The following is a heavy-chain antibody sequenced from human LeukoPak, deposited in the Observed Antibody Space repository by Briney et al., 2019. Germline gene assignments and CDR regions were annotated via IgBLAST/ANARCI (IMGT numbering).Heavy chain of an antibody. CDR2: IFPSGGEI. CDR1: GFTFSTFA. D-gene: IGHD2-8*02. V-gene: IGHV3-23*01. Sequence: PGGSLRLACAASGFTFSTFAMIWVRQPPGKGLEWVSIIFPSGGEIHYADSVGGRFTISRDNSKSNLSLQMNSLRAEDTAIYYCATYRQVLLPFESWGQGTLVTVSS. J-gene: IGHJ4*02. CDR3: ATYRQVLLPFES.